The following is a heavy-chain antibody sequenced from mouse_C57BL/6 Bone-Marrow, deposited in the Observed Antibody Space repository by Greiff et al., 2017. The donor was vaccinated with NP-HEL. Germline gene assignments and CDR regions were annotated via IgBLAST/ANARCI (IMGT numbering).Heavy chain of an antibody. Sequence: QVQLQQPGAELVRPGSSVKLSCKASGYTFTSYWMHWVKQRPIQGLEWIGNIDPSDSETHYNQKFKDKATLTVDKSSSTAYMQLSSLTSEDSAVYYCASGGSSYYWYFDVWGTGTTVTVSS. V-gene: IGHV1-52*01. CDR3: ASGGSSYYWYFDV. J-gene: IGHJ1*03. CDR2: IDPSDSET. D-gene: IGHD1-1*01. CDR1: GYTFTSYW.